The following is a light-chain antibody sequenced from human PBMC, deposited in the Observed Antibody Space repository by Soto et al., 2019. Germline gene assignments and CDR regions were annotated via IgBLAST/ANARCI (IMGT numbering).Light chain of an antibody. J-gene: IGKJ3*01. CDR3: QQRSNF. CDR2: DAS. V-gene: IGKV3-11*01. CDR1: QSVSSY. Sequence: EIVLTQSPATLSLSPGERATLSCRASQSVSSYLARYQQKPGQAPRLLIYDASNRASGIPARFSGSGSGTDFTLTISSLESEDSAVYYCQQRSNFFGPGTKVDIK.